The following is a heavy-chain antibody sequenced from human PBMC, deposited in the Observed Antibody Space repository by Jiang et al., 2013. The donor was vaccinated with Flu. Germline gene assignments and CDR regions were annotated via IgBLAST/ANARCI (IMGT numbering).Heavy chain of an antibody. CDR3: ASLQIAAAFREEYYYYYGMDV. V-gene: IGHV1-69*01. CDR1: GGTFSSYA. J-gene: IGHJ6*02. Sequence: GAEVKKPGSSVKVSCKASGGTFSSYAISWVRQAPGQGLEWMGGIIPIFGTANYAQKFQGRVTITADESTSTAYMELSSLRSEDTAVYYCASLQIAAAFREEYYYYYGMDVWGQGTTVTVSS. D-gene: IGHD6-13*01. CDR2: IIPIFGTA.